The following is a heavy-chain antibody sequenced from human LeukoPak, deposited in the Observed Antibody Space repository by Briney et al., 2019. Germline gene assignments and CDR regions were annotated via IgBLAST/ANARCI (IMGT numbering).Heavy chain of an antibody. V-gene: IGHV3-43D*03. J-gene: IGHJ4*02. CDR2: ISWDGGST. CDR3: AKEGYCSSTSCYGLDY. CDR1: GFTFDDYA. D-gene: IGHD2-2*01. Sequence: PGGSLRLSCAASGFTFDDYAMHWVRQAPGKGLEWVSLISWDGGSTYYADSMKGRFTISRDNSKNSLYLQMNSLRAEDTALYYCAKEGYCSSTSCYGLDYWGQGTLVTVSS.